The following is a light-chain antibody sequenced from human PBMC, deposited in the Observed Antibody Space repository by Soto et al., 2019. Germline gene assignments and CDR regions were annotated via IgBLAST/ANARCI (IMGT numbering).Light chain of an antibody. CDR1: QSISNR. V-gene: IGKV1-5*01. CDR2: DSS. J-gene: IGKJ1*01. Sequence: DIQMTQSPSTLSASVGDRVTITCRASQSISNRVAWYQQKPGKAPKVLIYDSSYLESGVPSRFSGSGYGTEFILTISSLQPDDFVTYYCQHYGGMWTLGQGTKVDIK. CDR3: QHYGGMWT.